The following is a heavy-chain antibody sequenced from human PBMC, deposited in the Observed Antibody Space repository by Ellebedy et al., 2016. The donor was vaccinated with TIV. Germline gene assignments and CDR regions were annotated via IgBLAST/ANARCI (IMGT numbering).Heavy chain of an antibody. V-gene: IGHV1-69*13. CDR2: IIPIFGTA. CDR3: ARADYYDSSGYQD. D-gene: IGHD3-22*01. CDR1: GGTFSSYA. Sequence: SVKVSXXASGGTFSSYAISWVRQAPGQGLEWMGGIIPIFGTANYAQKFQGRVTITADESTSTAYMELSSLRSEDTAVYYCARADYYDSSGYQDWGQGTLVTVSS. J-gene: IGHJ4*02.